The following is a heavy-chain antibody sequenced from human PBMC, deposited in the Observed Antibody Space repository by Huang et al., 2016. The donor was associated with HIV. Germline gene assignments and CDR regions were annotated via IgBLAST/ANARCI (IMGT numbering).Heavy chain of an antibody. CDR1: GLPFGADW. CDR3: VKERGSSRARSSFDF. V-gene: IGHV3-30*02. Sequence: QVRLVESGGGVVQPGASLTLSCSASGLPFGADWMDWVRQGPGKGLEWGSFIRYDGNNDYLIGSVKGRFTISRDNSNYTLYLRMNSLRPEDTAVYYCVKERGSSRARSSFDFWGQGTSVIVSS. CDR2: IRYDGNND. D-gene: IGHD6-13*01. J-gene: IGHJ3*01.